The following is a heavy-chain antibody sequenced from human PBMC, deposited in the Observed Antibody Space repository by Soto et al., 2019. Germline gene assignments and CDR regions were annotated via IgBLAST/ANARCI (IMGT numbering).Heavy chain of an antibody. CDR3: AYPFQDGSGSYYYDYGMDV. CDR2: SNPNSGGT. J-gene: IGHJ6*02. Sequence: QVQLVQSGAEVKKPGASVKVSCKASGYTFTGYYMHWVRQAPGQGLEWMGWSNPNSGGTNYAQKFQGRFNKTSDRSIITAYMELSRLRSDDTAVYYCAYPFQDGSGSYYYDYGMDVWGQGPKVTVSS. V-gene: IGHV1-2*02. D-gene: IGHD3-10*01. CDR1: GYTFTGYY.